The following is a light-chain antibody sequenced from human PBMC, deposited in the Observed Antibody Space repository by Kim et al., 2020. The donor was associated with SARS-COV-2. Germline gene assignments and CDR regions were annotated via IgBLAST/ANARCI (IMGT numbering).Light chain of an antibody. Sequence: GQRVTISCSGSSSHIGSNYVYWYQQLPGTAPKLLFYSNNQRPSGVPDRFSGSKSGTSASLAISGLRSEDEADYYCAAWDDSLSGVVFGGGTQLTVL. V-gene: IGLV1-47*02. CDR2: SNN. CDR3: AAWDDSLSGVV. J-gene: IGLJ2*01. CDR1: SSHIGSNY.